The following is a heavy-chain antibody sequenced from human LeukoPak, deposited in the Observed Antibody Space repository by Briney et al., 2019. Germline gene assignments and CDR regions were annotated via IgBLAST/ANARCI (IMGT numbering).Heavy chain of an antibody. J-gene: IGHJ5*02. CDR2: VHHTGRA. CDR3: AREPDA. Sequence: PSETLSLTCTVSGDSISGSNYHWGWIRQPPGKGLEWLGTVHHTGRAFYNPSLRGRTPVSVDTSKNQFSLKLTSVTAADTAVYYCAREPDAWGQGTLVTVSS. CDR1: GDSISGSNYH. V-gene: IGHV4-39*07.